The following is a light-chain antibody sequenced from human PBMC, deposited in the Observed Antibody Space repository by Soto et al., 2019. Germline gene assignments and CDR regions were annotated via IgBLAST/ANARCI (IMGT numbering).Light chain of an antibody. V-gene: IGKV3-11*01. CDR1: QSVSSY. CDR2: DAS. J-gene: IGKJ1*01. CDR3: QQRSNWPRGT. Sequence: EIVLTQSPATLSLSPGERATLSCRASQSVSSYLAWYQQKPGQAHRLLIYDASNRATGIPARFSGSGYGTDFTLPISSLEPEDFAVYYCQQRSNWPRGTFGQGTKVEIK.